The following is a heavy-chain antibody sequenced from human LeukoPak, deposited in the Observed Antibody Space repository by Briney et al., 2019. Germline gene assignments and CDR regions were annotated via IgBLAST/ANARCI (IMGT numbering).Heavy chain of an antibody. V-gene: IGHV4-59*01. CDR3: ARDLSLYYFDY. Sequence: SETLSLTCTVSGGSISSYYWSWIRQPPGKGLEWIGYIYYSGRTNYNPSLKSRVTISVETSKNQFSRKLSSVTAADTAVYYCARDLSLYYFDYWGQGTLVTVSS. CDR1: GGSISSYY. J-gene: IGHJ4*02. CDR2: IYYSGRT.